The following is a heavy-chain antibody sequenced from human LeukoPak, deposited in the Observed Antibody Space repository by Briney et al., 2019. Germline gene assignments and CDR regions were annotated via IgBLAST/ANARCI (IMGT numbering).Heavy chain of an antibody. Sequence: GRSLRLSCAASGFTFSSYAMHWVRQAPGKGLEWVAVISYDGSNKYYADSVKGRFTISRDDAKNSLFLQMNSLRVEDTAIYYCARGGTGSENDYWGQGILVTVSS. CDR3: ARGGTGSENDY. CDR1: GFTFSSYA. V-gene: IGHV3-30-3*01. J-gene: IGHJ4*02. D-gene: IGHD3-9*01. CDR2: ISYDGSNK.